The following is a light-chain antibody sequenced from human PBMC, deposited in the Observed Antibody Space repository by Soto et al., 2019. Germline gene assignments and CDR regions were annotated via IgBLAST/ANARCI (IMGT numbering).Light chain of an antibody. CDR3: QQYDSSSWT. V-gene: IGKV3-20*01. CDR1: QTISSSY. CDR2: GAS. Sequence: DIVLTQSPGTLSLSPEARAALSCRASQTISSSYLAWYQQKPGQAPRPLIYGASNRATGIPDRFSGSGSGTDFTLTISRLEPEDFAVYYCQQYDSSSWTFGQGTKVDIK. J-gene: IGKJ1*01.